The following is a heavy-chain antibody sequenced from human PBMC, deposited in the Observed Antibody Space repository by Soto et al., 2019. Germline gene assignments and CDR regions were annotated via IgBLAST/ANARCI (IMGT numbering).Heavy chain of an antibody. D-gene: IGHD3-9*01. J-gene: IGHJ6*02. CDR2: ISYDGNNK. V-gene: IGHV3-30-3*01. Sequence: VGSLRHSCTASGLNCSSYAMRWVRQATGKGLEWVAVISYDGNNKYYADSVKGRFTISRDNSKNTLYLQMNSLRAEDTAVYYCARDPEGGRYFDWASYYYGMDVWGQGTTVTVSS. CDR1: GLNCSSYA. CDR3: ARDPEGGRYFDWASYYYGMDV.